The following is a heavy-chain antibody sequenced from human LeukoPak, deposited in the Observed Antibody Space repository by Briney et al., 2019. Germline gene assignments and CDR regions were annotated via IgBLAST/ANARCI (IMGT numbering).Heavy chain of an antibody. D-gene: IGHD5-12*01. Sequence: PSETLSLTCTVSGYSISSGYYWGWIRQAPGKGLEWVSYISSSGSTMYYTDSVKGRFTISRDNAKDSLYLQMNSLRAEDTAVYYCARDPGSGYEEHFDYWGQGTLVTVSS. CDR1: GYSISSGYY. J-gene: IGHJ4*02. CDR2: ISSSGSTM. V-gene: IGHV3-11*01. CDR3: ARDPGSGYEEHFDY.